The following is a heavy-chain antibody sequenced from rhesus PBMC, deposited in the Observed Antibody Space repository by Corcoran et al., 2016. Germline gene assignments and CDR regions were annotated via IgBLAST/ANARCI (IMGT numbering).Heavy chain of an antibody. CDR3: ARDSDIVVVVSATSFDY. V-gene: IGHV4-99*02. CDR1: GYSISSGYY. J-gene: IGHJ4*01. CDR2: ISGSSGST. D-gene: IGHD2-8*01. Sequence: QVQLQESGPGLVKPSETLSLTCAVSGYSISSGYYWGWIRQPPGKGLEYIGYISGSSGSTYYNPSRKSRVTISKDTSKNQFSLKLSSVTAADTAVYYCARDSDIVVVVSATSFDYWGQGVLVTVSS.